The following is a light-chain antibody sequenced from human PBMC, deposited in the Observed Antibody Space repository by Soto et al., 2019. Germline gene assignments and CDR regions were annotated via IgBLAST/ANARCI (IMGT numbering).Light chain of an antibody. J-gene: IGKJ5*01. Sequence: TQSPATLSLSPGERATLFCRANESVNDYLAWYQQRPGKAPKLLIYAATSVQSGVPSRFSGSGSGTDFTLTISSLHPEDFATYYCQQTHSTPVTFGQGTRLDVK. CDR3: QQTHSTPVT. V-gene: IGKV1-39*01. CDR2: AAT. CDR1: ESVNDY.